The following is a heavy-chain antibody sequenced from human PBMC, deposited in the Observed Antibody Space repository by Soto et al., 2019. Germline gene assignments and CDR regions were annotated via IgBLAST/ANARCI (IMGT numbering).Heavy chain of an antibody. J-gene: IGHJ3*02. CDR1: GGSISSGDYY. CDR2: IYYSGST. Sequence: QVQLQESGPGLVKPSQTLSLSCSVSGGSISSGDYYWSWIRQPPGKGLEWIGYIYYSGSTYYNPSLKSRVTISVDTSKNQFSLKLSSVTPADTAVYYCAHYGSGRAFDIWGQGTMVTVSS. V-gene: IGHV4-30-4*01. CDR3: AHYGSGRAFDI. D-gene: IGHD6-19*01.